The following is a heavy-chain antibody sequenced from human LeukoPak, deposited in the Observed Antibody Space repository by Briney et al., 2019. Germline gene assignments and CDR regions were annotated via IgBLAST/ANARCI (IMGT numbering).Heavy chain of an antibody. CDR3: ARGRREPLYYYYYGMDV. CDR1: GGSISSYY. Sequence: SETLSLTCTVSGGSISSYYWSWIRQPAGKGLEWIGRIYTSGSTNYNPYLKSRVTMSVDTSKNQFSLKLSSVTAADTAVYYCARGRREPLYYYYYGMDVWGQGTTVTVSS. V-gene: IGHV4-4*07. J-gene: IGHJ6*02. CDR2: IYTSGST.